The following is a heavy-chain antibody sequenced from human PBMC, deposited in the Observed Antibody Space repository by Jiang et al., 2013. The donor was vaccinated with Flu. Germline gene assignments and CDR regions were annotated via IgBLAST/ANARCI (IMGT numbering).Heavy chain of an antibody. CDR3: ARSRGIVATKFDS. J-gene: IGHJ4*02. CDR2: ISYSGIT. Sequence: GPGLVKPSETLSLTCSVSGGSISSYHWSWIRQTPGKGLEWIGYISYSGITNYNPSLKSRVTMSVDMSKNQFSLKLNSVTAADTAVYYCARSRGIVATKFDSWGQGLQVTVSS. V-gene: IGHV4-59*01. D-gene: IGHD5-12*01. CDR1: GGSISSYH.